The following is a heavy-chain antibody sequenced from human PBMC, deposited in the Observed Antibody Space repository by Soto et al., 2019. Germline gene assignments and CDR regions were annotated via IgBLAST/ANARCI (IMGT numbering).Heavy chain of an antibody. CDR1: GGTFSSYA. Sequence: ASVKVSCKASGGTFSSYAISWVRQAPGQGLEWMGWMNPNSGNTGYAQKFQGRVTMTRNNSISTAYMELSSLRSEDTAVYYCARGVASWFGELWSWFDPWGQGTLVTVSS. V-gene: IGHV1-8*02. D-gene: IGHD3-10*01. CDR2: MNPNSGNT. J-gene: IGHJ5*02. CDR3: ARGVASWFGELWSWFDP.